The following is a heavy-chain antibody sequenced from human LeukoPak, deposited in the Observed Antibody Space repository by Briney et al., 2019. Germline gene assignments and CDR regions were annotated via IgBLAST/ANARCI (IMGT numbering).Heavy chain of an antibody. CDR1: GGTFSSYA. J-gene: IGHJ4*02. CDR3: ARSLIFGVVKGGYFDY. Sequence: GASVKVSCKASGGTFSSYAISWVRQAPGQGLEWMGGIIPIFGTANYAQKFQGRVTITADESASTAYMELNSLRSEDTAVYYCARSLIFGVVKGGYFDYWGQGTLVTVSS. D-gene: IGHD3-3*01. V-gene: IGHV1-69*13. CDR2: IIPIFGTA.